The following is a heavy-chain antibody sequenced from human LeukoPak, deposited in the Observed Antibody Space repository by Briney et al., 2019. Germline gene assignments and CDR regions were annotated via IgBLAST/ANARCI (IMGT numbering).Heavy chain of an antibody. CDR3: ARGGGVGYYYYYMDV. V-gene: IGHV4-61*02. D-gene: IGHD1-26*01. CDR2: IYTSGST. J-gene: IGHJ6*03. CDR1: GVSIGSGSYY. Sequence: KSSETLSLTCTVSGVSIGSGSYYWSWIRQPAGKGLEWIGRIYTSGSTNYNPSLKSRVTISVDTSKNQFSLKLSSVTAADTAVYYCARGGGVGYYYYYMDVWGKGTTVTISS.